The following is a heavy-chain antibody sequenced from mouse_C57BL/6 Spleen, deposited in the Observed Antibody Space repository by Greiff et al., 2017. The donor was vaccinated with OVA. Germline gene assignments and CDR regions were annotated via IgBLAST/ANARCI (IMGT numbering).Heavy chain of an antibody. V-gene: IGHV1-42*01. D-gene: IGHD2-3*01. Sequence: VQLQQSGPELVKPGASVKISCKASGYSFTGYYMNWVKQSPEKSLEWIGEINPSTGGTTSNQKFKAKATLTVDKSSSTAYMQLKSLTSEDSAVYYCARRHYDGYYDYWGQGTTLTVSS. CDR2: INPSTGGT. CDR3: ARRHYDGYYDY. J-gene: IGHJ2*01. CDR1: GYSFTGYY.